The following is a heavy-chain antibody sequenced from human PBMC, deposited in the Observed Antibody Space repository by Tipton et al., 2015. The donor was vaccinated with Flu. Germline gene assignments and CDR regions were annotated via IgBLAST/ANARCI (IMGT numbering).Heavy chain of an antibody. V-gene: IGHV3-9*01. CDR3: AKVELVHPFFDY. D-gene: IGHD6-13*01. J-gene: IGHJ4*02. CDR2: ISWNSGSI. Sequence: RSLRLSCAASGFTFDDYAMHWVRQAPGKGLEWVSGISWNSGSIGYADSVKGRFTISRDNSKNTLYLQMNSLRAEDTAVYYCAKVELVHPFFDYWGQGTLVTVSS. CDR1: GFTFDDYA.